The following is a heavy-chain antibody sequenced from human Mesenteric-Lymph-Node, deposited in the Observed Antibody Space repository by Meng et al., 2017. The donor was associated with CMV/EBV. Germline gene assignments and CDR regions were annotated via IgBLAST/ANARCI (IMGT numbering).Heavy chain of an antibody. D-gene: IGHD3-10*01. J-gene: IGHJ4*02. CDR2: IYYTGST. Sequence: SETLSLTCTVSGGSISSYYWSWIRQPPGKGLEWIGYIYYTGSTNYNASLKSRASISVDRSKYQFSLKLNSVTAADTAVYYCARETNYYGPQPYYFDYWGQGMLVTVSS. CDR1: GGSISSYY. V-gene: IGHV4-59*01. CDR3: ARETNYYGPQPYYFDY.